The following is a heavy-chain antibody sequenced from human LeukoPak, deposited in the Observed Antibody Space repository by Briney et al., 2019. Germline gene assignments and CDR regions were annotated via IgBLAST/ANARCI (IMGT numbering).Heavy chain of an antibody. Sequence: SVKVSCKASGGTFSSYAISWVRQAPGPGLEWMGGIIPIFGTANYAQKFQGRVTITADESTSTAYMELSSLRSEDTAVYYWARGPLQGIADYWRERSPVTVPS. V-gene: IGHV1-69*13. J-gene: IGHJ4*02. CDR3: ARGPLQGIADY. D-gene: IGHD4-11*01. CDR1: GGTFSSYA. CDR2: IIPIFGTA.